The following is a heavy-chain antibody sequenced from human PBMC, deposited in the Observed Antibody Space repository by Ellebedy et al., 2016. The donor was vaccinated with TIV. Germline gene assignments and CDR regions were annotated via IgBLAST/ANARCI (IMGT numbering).Heavy chain of an antibody. CDR3: ARDGSPSFVVTAIDHFWYFDL. J-gene: IGHJ2*01. CDR1: EFTFSSSW. V-gene: IGHV3-74*01. Sequence: PGGSLRLSCAASEFTFSSSWMHWVRQGPGKGLVWVSRINSDGSSTSYADSVKGRFTISRDNAKNTLYLQMNSLRAEDTAFYYCARDGSPSFVVTAIDHFWYFDLWGRGTLVTVSS. CDR2: INSDGSST. D-gene: IGHD2-21*02.